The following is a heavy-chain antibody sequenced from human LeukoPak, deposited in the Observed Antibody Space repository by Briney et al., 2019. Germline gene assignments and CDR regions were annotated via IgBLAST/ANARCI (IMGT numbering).Heavy chain of an antibody. D-gene: IGHD3-3*01. J-gene: IGHJ4*02. Sequence: GGSLRLSCAASGFIFSSYAMHWVRQAPGKGLEWVAVISYDGTNTDYPDSVKGRFTISRDNSKNALYLQMNSLRAEDTAVYYCARCRDYDFWSGSAVDYWGQGTLVTVSS. CDR1: GFIFSSYA. CDR2: ISYDGTNT. V-gene: IGHV3-30-3*01. CDR3: ARCRDYDFWSGSAVDY.